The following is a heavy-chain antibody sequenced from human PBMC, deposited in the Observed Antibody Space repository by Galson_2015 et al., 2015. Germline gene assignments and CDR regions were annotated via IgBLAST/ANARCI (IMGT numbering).Heavy chain of an antibody. CDR2: ITYSGTTT. CDR1: GFTFSNYP. CDR3: AKEGDGFDP. V-gene: IGHV3-23*01. Sequence: SLRLSCAASGFTFSNYPMNWVRQAPGKGLEWVSAITYSGTTTYYADSVKGRFSISGDNSKSTLFLQMNNLRVEDTAVYYCAKEGDGFDPWGQGTLVTVSS. D-gene: IGHD3-16*01. J-gene: IGHJ5*02.